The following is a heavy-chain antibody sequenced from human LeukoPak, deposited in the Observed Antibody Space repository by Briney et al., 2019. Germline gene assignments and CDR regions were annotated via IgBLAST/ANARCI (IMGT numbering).Heavy chain of an antibody. CDR2: TYTSGST. Sequence: PSETLSLTCTVSGGSISSGSYYWSWIRQPAGKGLEWIGRTYTSGSTNYNPSLKSRVTISVDTSKNQFSLKLSSVTAADTAVYYCARADRGIVASHFDYWGQGTLVTVSS. D-gene: IGHD5-12*01. CDR3: ARADRGIVASHFDY. CDR1: GGSISSGSYY. J-gene: IGHJ4*02. V-gene: IGHV4-61*02.